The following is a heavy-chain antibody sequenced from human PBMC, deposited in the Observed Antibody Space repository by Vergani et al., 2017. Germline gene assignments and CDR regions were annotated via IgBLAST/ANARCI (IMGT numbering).Heavy chain of an antibody. J-gene: IGHJ4*02. Sequence: QVQLQQWGAGLLKPSETLSLTCAVYGGSFSGYSWSWIRQPPGKGLEWIGEINHSGNTNYNPSLKSRVTISVDTSKNQFSLKLSSVTAADTAVYYCARWMRGYLNYFDYWGQGTLVTVSS. CDR3: ARWMRGYLNYFDY. V-gene: IGHV4-34*01. CDR1: GGSFSGYS. CDR2: INHSGNT. D-gene: IGHD5-12*01.